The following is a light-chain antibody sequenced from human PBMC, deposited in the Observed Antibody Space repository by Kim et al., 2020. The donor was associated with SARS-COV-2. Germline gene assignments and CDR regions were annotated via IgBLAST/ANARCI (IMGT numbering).Light chain of an antibody. CDR2: WAS. CDR3: QQYYSTPPS. J-gene: IGKJ2*03. CDR1: QTVLYNSNNKNY. V-gene: IGKV4-1*01. Sequence: DIVRTQSPDSLAVSLGERATLNCKSSQTVLYNSNNKNYLAWYQQKPGQAPKLLIYWASIRESGVSDRFSGSGSETDFTLTISSLQAEDVAVYYCQQYYSTPPSFGQGTKLEI.